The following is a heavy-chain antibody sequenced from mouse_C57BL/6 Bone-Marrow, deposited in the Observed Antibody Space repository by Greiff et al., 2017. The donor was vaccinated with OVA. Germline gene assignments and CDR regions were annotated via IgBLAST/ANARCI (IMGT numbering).Heavy chain of an antibody. V-gene: IGHV1-64*01. CDR2: IHPNSGST. D-gene: IGHD2-13*01. J-gene: IGHJ1*03. CDR1: GYTFTSYW. Sequence: QVQLQQPGAELVKPGASVKLSCKASGYTFTSYWMHWVKQRPGQGLEWIGMIHPNSGSTNYNEKFKSKATLTVAKSSSTAYMQLSSLTSEDSAVYYCARALLWCPYWYCDVWGTGTTVTVSS. CDR3: ARALLWCPYWYCDV.